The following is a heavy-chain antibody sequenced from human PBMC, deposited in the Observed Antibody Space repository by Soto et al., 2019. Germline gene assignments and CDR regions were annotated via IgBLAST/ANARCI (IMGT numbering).Heavy chain of an antibody. Sequence: VQLMQSGAEVKQPGSSVKVSCKASGGTFSSHSINWVRQAPGQGLEWMGGIITLFGTANYAQNFQGRVTITAEQSTSTAYMELNSLRSDDTAVYYCARAVGYGDFSAALLDWGQGTLVTVSS. D-gene: IGHD4-17*01. V-gene: IGHV1-69*01. J-gene: IGHJ4*02. CDR3: ARAVGYGDFSAALLD. CDR2: IITLFGTA. CDR1: GGTFSSHS.